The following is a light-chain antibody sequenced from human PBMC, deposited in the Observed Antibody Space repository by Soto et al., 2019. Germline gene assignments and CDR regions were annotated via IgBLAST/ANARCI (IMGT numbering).Light chain of an antibody. CDR2: GAS. J-gene: IGKJ4*01. Sequence: EIVLTQSPGTLSLSPWERATLSCRASQSVSSSYLAWYQQKPGQAPRLLIYGASSRATGIPDRFSGSGSGTDFTLTISRLEPEDFAVYYCQPYNNWPLTFGGGTKVDIK. CDR3: QPYNNWPLT. CDR1: QSVSSSY. V-gene: IGKV3-20*01.